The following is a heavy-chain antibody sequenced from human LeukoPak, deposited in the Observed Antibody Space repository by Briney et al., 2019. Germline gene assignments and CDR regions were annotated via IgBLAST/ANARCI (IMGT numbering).Heavy chain of an antibody. CDR3: AREYSSGATDYFDF. Sequence: SETLSHTCTVSGVSISSTSYYWGWIRQPPGKGLEWIGSIYNTGTTYYNPSLKTRVTISVDTSKNQFSLNLSSVTAADTAVYYCAREYSSGATDYFDFWGQGTLVTVSS. CDR1: GVSISSTSYY. D-gene: IGHD6-19*01. CDR2: IYNTGTT. J-gene: IGHJ4*02. V-gene: IGHV4-39*07.